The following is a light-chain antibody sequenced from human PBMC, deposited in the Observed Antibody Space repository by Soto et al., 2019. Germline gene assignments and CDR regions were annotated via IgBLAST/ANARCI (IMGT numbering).Light chain of an antibody. Sequence: EIVLTQSPGTLSLSPGDRATLSCRASQSVSIYLAWYQQKPGQAPRLLIYDASNMVTGIPARFSGSGSGTDLTLTISSVEPEDFAVYFCQQRVDWLTFGGGTKLEIK. CDR1: QSVSIY. CDR3: QQRVDWLT. CDR2: DAS. V-gene: IGKV3-11*01. J-gene: IGKJ4*01.